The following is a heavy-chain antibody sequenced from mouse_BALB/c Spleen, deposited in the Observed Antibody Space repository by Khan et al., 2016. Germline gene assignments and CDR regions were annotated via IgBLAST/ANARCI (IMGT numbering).Heavy chain of an antibody. CDR1: GYTFTSYW. CDR3: AREGTVPLMDY. J-gene: IGHJ4*01. Sequence: DLVKPGASVKLSCKASGYTFTSYWINWIKQRPGQGLEWIGRIAPGSGSAYYNEMFKGKATLTVDTSSSTAYIQLSSLSSEDSDVCFCAREGTVPLMDYWGQGTSVTVSS. D-gene: IGHD1-1*01. CDR2: IAPGSGSA. V-gene: IGHV1S41*01.